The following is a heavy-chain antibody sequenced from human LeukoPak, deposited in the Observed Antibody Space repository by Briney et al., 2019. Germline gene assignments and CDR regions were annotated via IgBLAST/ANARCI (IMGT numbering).Heavy chain of an antibody. Sequence: SETLSLTCTVSGGSISSSSYYWGWIRQPPGKGLEWIGSIYYSGSTYYNPSLKSRVTISVDTSKNQFSLKLSSVTAPDTAVYYCARVRGVGDAFDIWGQGTMVTVSS. CDR1: GGSISSSSYY. V-gene: IGHV4-39*07. D-gene: IGHD2-8*01. CDR2: IYYSGST. CDR3: ARVRGVGDAFDI. J-gene: IGHJ3*02.